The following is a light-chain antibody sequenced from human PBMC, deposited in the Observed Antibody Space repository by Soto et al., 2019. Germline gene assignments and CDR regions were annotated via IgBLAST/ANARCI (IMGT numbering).Light chain of an antibody. J-gene: IGKJ1*01. CDR2: GSS. CDR1: QSLNSFY. Sequence: EIVLTQSPGTLSLSPGERATLSCRASQSLNSFYLAWYQQKRGQAPRLLIYGSSNRATGIPDRFSGSGSGTDVTLTISRLDPEDFAVYYCQQYDISPRSFGQGTKVDIK. CDR3: QQYDISPRS. V-gene: IGKV3-20*01.